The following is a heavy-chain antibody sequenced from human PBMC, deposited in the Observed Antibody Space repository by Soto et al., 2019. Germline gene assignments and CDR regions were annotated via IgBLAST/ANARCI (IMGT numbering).Heavy chain of an antibody. V-gene: IGHV4-34*01. Sequence: SETLSLTCAVYGGSFSGYYWSWIRQPPGKGLEWIGEINHSGSTNYNPSLKSRVTISVDTSKNQFSLKLSSVTAADTAVYYCARGIQLWPYDYSGQGTLVT. CDR3: ARGIQLWPYDY. J-gene: IGHJ4*02. CDR2: INHSGST. D-gene: IGHD5-18*01. CDR1: GGSFSGYY.